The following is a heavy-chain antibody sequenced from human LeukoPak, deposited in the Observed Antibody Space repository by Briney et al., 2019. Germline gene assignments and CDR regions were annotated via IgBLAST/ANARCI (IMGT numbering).Heavy chain of an antibody. Sequence: PSETLSLTCTVSGGSISSYYWSWIRQPPGKGLEWIGCIYYSGSTNYNPSLKSRVTISVDTSKNQFSLKLSSVTAADTAVYYCARGYDYVWGSYRYAKKYYFDYWGQGTLVTVSS. J-gene: IGHJ4*02. V-gene: IGHV4-59*01. CDR3: ARGYDYVWGSYRYAKKYYFDY. CDR1: GGSISSYY. CDR2: IYYSGST. D-gene: IGHD3-16*02.